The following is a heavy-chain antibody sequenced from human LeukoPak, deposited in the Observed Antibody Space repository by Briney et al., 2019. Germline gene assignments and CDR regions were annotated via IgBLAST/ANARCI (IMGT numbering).Heavy chain of an antibody. J-gene: IGHJ3*02. V-gene: IGHV3-7*01. CDR1: GFTFSSYW. CDR3: ARDWYCSSTSCSPDAFDI. D-gene: IGHD2-2*01. Sequence: PGGSLRLSCAASGFTFSSYWMSWVRQAPGKGLEWGANIKQDGSEKYYVDSVKGRFTISRDNAKNSLYLQMHSLRAEDTAVYYCARDWYCSSTSCSPDAFDIWGQGTMVTVSS. CDR2: IKQDGSEK.